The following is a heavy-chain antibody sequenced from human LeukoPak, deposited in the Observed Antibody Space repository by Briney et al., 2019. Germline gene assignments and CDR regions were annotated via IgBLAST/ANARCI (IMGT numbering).Heavy chain of an antibody. CDR1: GGPFSGYY. V-gene: IGHV4-34*01. CDR3: ARGRRAVAGKGWGYYYYYMDV. CDR2: INHSGST. Sequence: SETLSLTCAVYGGPFSGYYWSWIRQPPGKGLEWIGEINHSGSTNYNPSLKSRVTISVDTSKNQFSLKLSSVTAADTAVYYCARGRRAVAGKGWGYYYYYMDVWGKGTTVTVSS. J-gene: IGHJ6*03. D-gene: IGHD6-19*01.